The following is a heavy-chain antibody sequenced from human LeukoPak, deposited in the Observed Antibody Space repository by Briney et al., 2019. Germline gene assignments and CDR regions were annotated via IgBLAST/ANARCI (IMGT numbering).Heavy chain of an antibody. Sequence: PGRSLRLSCAASGFTFDDYAMHWVRQAPGKGLEWVSGISWNSGSIGYADSVKGRFTISRDNAKNSLYLQMNSLRAEDTALYYCAKMGELPSEFDYWGQGTLVTVSS. D-gene: IGHD1-26*01. CDR1: GFTFDDYA. V-gene: IGHV3-9*01. J-gene: IGHJ4*02. CDR3: AKMGELPSEFDY. CDR2: ISWNSGSI.